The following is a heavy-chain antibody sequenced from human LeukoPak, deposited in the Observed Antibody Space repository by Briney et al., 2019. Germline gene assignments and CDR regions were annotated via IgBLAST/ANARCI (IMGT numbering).Heavy chain of an antibody. Sequence: ASVKVSCKASGGTFSSYAISWVRQAPGQGLEWMGGIIPIFGTANYAQKFQGRVTITADESTSTAYMELSSLRSEDTAVYYCARQNVEYSSSFDHWGQGTLVTVSS. CDR2: IIPIFGTA. D-gene: IGHD6-6*01. CDR1: GGTFSSYA. V-gene: IGHV1-69*13. CDR3: ARQNVEYSSSFDH. J-gene: IGHJ4*02.